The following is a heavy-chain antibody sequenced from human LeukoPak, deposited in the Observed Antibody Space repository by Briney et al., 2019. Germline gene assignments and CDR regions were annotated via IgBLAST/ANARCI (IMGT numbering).Heavy chain of an antibody. V-gene: IGHV3-30*04. D-gene: IGHD6-19*01. J-gene: IGHJ3*01. CDR1: GFTFSSYA. Sequence: GRSLRLSCAASGFTFSSYAMHWVRQAPGKGLEWVAVISYDGSNKYYADSVKGRFTISRDNSKNTLYLQMNSLRVEDTAVYYCARVGYSSTWHSGSAFDLWGQGTVVTVSS. CDR3: ARVGYSSTWHSGSAFDL. CDR2: ISYDGSNK.